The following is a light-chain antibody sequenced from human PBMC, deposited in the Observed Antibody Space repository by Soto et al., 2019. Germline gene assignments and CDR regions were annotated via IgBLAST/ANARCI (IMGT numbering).Light chain of an antibody. CDR2: EVS. CDR3: CSYAGSSTHVV. J-gene: IGLJ2*01. Sequence: QSALTQPASESGSPGQSITMSCTGTSSDVGSYNLVSWYQQHPGKAPKLMIYEVSKRPSGVSNRFSGSKSGNTASLTISGLQAEDEADYYCCSYAGSSTHVVFGGGPKLTVL. V-gene: IGLV2-23*02. CDR1: SSDVGSYNL.